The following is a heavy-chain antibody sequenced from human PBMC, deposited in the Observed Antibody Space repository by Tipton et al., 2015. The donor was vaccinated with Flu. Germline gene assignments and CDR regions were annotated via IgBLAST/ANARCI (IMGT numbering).Heavy chain of an antibody. Sequence: SLRLSCASSGFTFSNYWMNWVRQAPGKGLVWVSVIYSVGDTFYADSVRGRFTISRDNSKNTLYLQMNSLRADDTAVYYCATDPDGVYGTTGDFWGQGTLVTVSS. CDR3: ATDPDGVYGTTGDF. D-gene: IGHD2-21*01. CDR1: GFTFSNYW. V-gene: IGHV3-53*01. J-gene: IGHJ1*01. CDR2: IYSVGDT.